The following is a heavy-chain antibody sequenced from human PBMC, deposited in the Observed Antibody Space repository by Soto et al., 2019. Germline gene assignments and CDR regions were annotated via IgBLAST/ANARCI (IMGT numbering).Heavy chain of an antibody. V-gene: IGHV1-69*12. D-gene: IGHD3-22*01. Sequence: QVQLVQSGAEVKKPGSSVKVSCKASGGTFSSYAITWVRQAPGQGLEWTGGIIPIFGTANYAQKFQARVTITADESTSTAYMEISSLRSEDTAVYYCARDRGPSSGYYPYWFDPWGQGTLVTVSS. CDR3: ARDRGPSSGYYPYWFDP. J-gene: IGHJ5*02. CDR2: IIPIFGTA. CDR1: GGTFSSYA.